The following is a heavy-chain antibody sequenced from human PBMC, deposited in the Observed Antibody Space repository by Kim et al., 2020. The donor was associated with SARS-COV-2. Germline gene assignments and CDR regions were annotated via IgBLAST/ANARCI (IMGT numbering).Heavy chain of an antibody. Sequence: ASVKVSCKTSGYTFTRDSIHWVRQAPGQGLGWMGAIDCGDGYTKYSEKFQGRVTFTRDTSASTAYMELSGLRSEDSAVFYCLGGYYFDYWGQGTPVTVSS. CDR1: GYTFTRDS. D-gene: IGHD2-15*01. CDR2: IDCGDGYT. V-gene: IGHV1-3*01. CDR3: LGGYYFDY. J-gene: IGHJ4*02.